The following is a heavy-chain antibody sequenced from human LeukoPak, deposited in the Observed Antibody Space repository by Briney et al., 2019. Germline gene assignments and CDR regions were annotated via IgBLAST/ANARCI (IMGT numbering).Heavy chain of an antibody. J-gene: IGHJ4*02. Sequence: GGSLRLSCAASGFRISKSWMTWVRQSPGRGLEWVACISENGSEEKYLDSVRGRFTISRDNAKNSLYLQMNSLTVEDTALYYCAKDRVGGALELWGREPWPPSPQ. CDR3: AKDRVGGALEL. V-gene: IGHV3-7*01. D-gene: IGHD2-21*01. CDR1: GFRISKSW. CDR2: ISENGSEE.